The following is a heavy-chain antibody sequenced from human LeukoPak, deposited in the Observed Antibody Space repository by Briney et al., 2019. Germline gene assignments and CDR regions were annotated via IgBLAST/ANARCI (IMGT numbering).Heavy chain of an antibody. V-gene: IGHV1-2*02. D-gene: IGHD6-19*01. Sequence: ASVKVSCKTSGFTFKDYYIHWVRQAPGQGLEWMGWLNPYSGGTNYAQKFQGRVTLTRDTSITTAYMDLSSLTSDDTALYYCARSLTRYSTAWYGYWGQGTLVTVSS. CDR3: ARSLTRYSTAWYGY. CDR2: LNPYSGGT. J-gene: IGHJ4*02. CDR1: GFTFKDYY.